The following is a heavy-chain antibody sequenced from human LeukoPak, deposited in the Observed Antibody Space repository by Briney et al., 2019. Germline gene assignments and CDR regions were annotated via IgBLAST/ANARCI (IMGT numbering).Heavy chain of an antibody. Sequence: SVKVSCKASGGTFSSYAISWVRQAPGQGLEWMGRIIPILGIANYAQKFQGRVTITADKSTSTAYMELSSLRSEDTAVYYCAREYARGNYYYGMDVWGQGTTVTVSS. CDR2: IIPILGIA. CDR1: GGTFSSYA. V-gene: IGHV1-69*04. J-gene: IGHJ6*02. CDR3: AREYARGNYYYGMDV.